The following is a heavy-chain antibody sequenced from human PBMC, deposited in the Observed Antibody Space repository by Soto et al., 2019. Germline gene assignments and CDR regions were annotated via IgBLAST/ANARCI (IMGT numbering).Heavy chain of an antibody. J-gene: IGHJ3*02. CDR3: ARGLAYGDDAFDI. CDR1: GFTVSSNY. Sequence: GGSLRLSCAASGFTVSSNYMSWVRQAPGKGLEWVSVIYSGGSTYYADSVKGRFTISRDNSKNTLYLQMNSLRAEDTAVYYCARGLAYGDDAFDIWGQGTMVTVSS. CDR2: IYSGGST. V-gene: IGHV3-53*01. D-gene: IGHD3-10*01.